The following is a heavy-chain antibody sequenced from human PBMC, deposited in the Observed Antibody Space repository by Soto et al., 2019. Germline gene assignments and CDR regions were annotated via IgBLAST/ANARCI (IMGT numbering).Heavy chain of an antibody. CDR1: GGTFSSYA. CDR3: ARVAIPGYSSGFGCFDP. J-gene: IGHJ5*02. V-gene: IGHV1-69*06. CDR2: IIPIFGTA. Sequence: GASVKVSCKASGGTFSSYAISWVRQAPGQGLEWMGGIIPIFGTANYAEKFQGRVTITADKSTSTAYMELSSLRSEDTAVYYCARVAIPGYSSGFGCFDPWGQGTLVTVSS. D-gene: IGHD6-19*01.